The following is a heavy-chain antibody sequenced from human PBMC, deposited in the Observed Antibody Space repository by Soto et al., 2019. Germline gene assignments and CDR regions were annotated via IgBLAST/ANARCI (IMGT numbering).Heavy chain of an antibody. CDR3: ARAQTSGWYVSN. Sequence: GGSLRLSCAASGFTFGSYWMSWVRQAPGKGLEWVANRKQDGSEKYYVDSVKGRFTISRDNAKNSLYLQVNSLRAEDTAVYYCARAQTSGWYVSNWGQGT. CDR2: RKQDGSEK. CDR1: GFTFGSYW. J-gene: IGHJ4*02. D-gene: IGHD6-19*01. V-gene: IGHV3-7*01.